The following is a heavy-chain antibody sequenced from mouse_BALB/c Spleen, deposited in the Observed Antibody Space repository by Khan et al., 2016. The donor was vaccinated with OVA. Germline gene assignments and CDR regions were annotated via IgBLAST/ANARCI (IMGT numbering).Heavy chain of an antibody. Sequence: EVQLQESGPGLVKPSQSLSLTCTVTGYSITSEFAWNWIRQFPGNKLEWMGYISYSGNTRYNPSLKSLISITRDTSRNQFFLQLNSVTTDDTATYYCARKAYYDYDPFPYWGQGTLVTVSA. V-gene: IGHV3-2*02. CDR3: ARKAYYDYDPFPY. CDR2: ISYSGNT. CDR1: GYSITSEFA. D-gene: IGHD2-4*01. J-gene: IGHJ3*01.